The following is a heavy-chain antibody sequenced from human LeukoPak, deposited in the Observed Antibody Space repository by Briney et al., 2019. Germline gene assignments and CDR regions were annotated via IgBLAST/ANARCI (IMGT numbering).Heavy chain of an antibody. J-gene: IGHJ4*02. CDR3: ARGFWGTYPYYFDY. CDR2: IHYSGRT. V-gene: IGHV4-59*01. Sequence: SETLSLTCTVSGGSISSYYWSWIRQPPGKGLEWIGYIHYSGRTNYNPSLKSRVTISVDTSKNQFSLKLSSVTAADTAVYYSARGFWGTYPYYFDYWGQGTLVTVSS. D-gene: IGHD3-16*01. CDR1: GGSISSYY.